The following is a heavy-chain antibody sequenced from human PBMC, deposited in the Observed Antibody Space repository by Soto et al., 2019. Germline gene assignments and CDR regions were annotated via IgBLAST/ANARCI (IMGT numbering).Heavy chain of an antibody. D-gene: IGHD2-2*01. CDR1: GYTFTSYD. V-gene: IGHV1-8*01. Sequence: ASVKVSCKASGYTFTSYDINWVRQATGQGLEWMGWMNPNSGNTGYAQKFQGRVTMTRNTSISTAYMELSSLRSEDTAVYYCARAPAGIRYYYYGMDVWGQGTTVTVSS. J-gene: IGHJ6*02. CDR3: ARAPAGIRYYYYGMDV. CDR2: MNPNSGNT.